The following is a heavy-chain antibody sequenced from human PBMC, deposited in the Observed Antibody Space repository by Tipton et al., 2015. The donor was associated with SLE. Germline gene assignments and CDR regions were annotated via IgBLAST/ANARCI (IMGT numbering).Heavy chain of an antibody. Sequence: TLSLTCTVSGGSISSGGYYWSCIRQHPGKGLGWIGYIYYSGSTYYNPSLKSRVTISVDTSKNQFTLKLSSVTAADTAVYYCARVKGRGYSYGLDYWGQGTLVTVSS. CDR2: IYYSGST. V-gene: IGHV4-31*03. J-gene: IGHJ4*02. CDR1: GGSISSGGYY. D-gene: IGHD5-18*01. CDR3: ARVKGRGYSYGLDY.